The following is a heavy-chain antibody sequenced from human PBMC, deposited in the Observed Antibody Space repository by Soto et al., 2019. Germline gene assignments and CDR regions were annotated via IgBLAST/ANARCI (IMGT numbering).Heavy chain of an antibody. CDR2: IYSGGTT. CDR3: ARERFDSGFRGGMDV. Sequence: GGSLRLSCAASGFTVSSNYMSWVRQAPGKGLEWVSIIYSGGTTYYADSVKDRFTISRDNSKNTLYVQMNSLRAEDTAVYYCARERFDSGFRGGMDVWGQGTTVTVSS. D-gene: IGHD5-12*01. V-gene: IGHV3-66*01. J-gene: IGHJ6*02. CDR1: GFTVSSNY.